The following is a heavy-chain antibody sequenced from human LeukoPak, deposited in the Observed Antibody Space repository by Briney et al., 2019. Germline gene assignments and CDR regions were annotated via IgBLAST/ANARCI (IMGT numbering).Heavy chain of an antibody. V-gene: IGHV3-23*01. CDR3: ARLGYGGYDRRAGAY. CDR1: GFTFSSYA. D-gene: IGHD5-12*01. Sequence: GGPLRLSCAASGFTFSSYAMSWVRQAPGKGLEWVSAVSGSGDSTYYAASVKGRFTLSRDNSKNTLYLHTNRLRAEATAVYYCARLGYGGYDRRAGAYWVQGNLVTVSS. J-gene: IGHJ4*02. CDR2: VSGSGDST.